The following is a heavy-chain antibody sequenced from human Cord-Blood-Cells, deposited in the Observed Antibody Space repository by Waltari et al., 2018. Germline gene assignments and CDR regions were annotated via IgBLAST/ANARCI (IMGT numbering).Heavy chain of an antibody. CDR2: INPNSCCT. CDR3: ARAPVQLEPGNFDY. Sequence: QVQLVQSGAEVKKPGASVKVSCKASGYTFTGYYMHWVRQAPGQGLEWMGWINPNSCCTNYAQKFQGRVTMTRDTSSSTAYMELSRLRFDDTAVYYCARAPVQLEPGNFDYWGQGTLVTVSS. J-gene: IGHJ4*02. D-gene: IGHD1-1*01. V-gene: IGHV1-2*02. CDR1: GYTFTGYY.